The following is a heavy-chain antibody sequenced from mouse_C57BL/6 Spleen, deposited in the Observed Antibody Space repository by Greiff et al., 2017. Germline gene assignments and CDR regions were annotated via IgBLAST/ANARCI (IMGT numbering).Heavy chain of an antibody. CDR2: ISYSGST. CDR1: GYSITSGYD. J-gene: IGHJ1*03. D-gene: IGHD1-1*01. V-gene: IGHV3-1*01. CDR3: ARTPITTVVAPWYFDV. Sequence: VQLKESGPGMVKPSQSLSLTCTVTGYSITSGYDWHWIRHFPGNKLEWMGYISYSGSTNYNPSLKSRISITHDTSKNHFFLKLNSVTTEDTATYYCARTPITTVVAPWYFDVWGTGTTVTVSS.